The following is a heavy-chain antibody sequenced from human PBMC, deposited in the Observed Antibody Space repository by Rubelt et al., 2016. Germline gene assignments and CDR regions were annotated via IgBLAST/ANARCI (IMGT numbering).Heavy chain of an antibody. D-gene: IGHD3-22*01. CDR3: ARIRYYYDSSDACDI. CDR1: GYTFTSYA. J-gene: IGHJ3*02. V-gene: IGHV1-3*01. CDR2: INAGNGNT. Sequence: QVQLVQSGAEVKKPGASVKVSCKASGYTFTSYAMHWVRQAPGQRLEWMGWINAGNGNTKYAQKFKGRVTITRDTSASTAYMELSSLRSEDAAVDYCARIRYYYDSSDACDIWSQGTMVTVSS.